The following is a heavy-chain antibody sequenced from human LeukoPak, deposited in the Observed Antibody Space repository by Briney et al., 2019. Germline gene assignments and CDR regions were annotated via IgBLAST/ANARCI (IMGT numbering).Heavy chain of an antibody. V-gene: IGHV3-23*01. CDR1: GFTFSSYA. J-gene: IGHJ6*02. CDR3: AATYYYDSSGYWPPYYYYGMDV. D-gene: IGHD3-22*01. CDR2: ISGSGGST. Sequence: GGSLRLSCAASGFTFSSYAMSWVRQAPGKGLEWVSAISGSGGSTYYADSVKGRFTISRDNSKSTLYLQMNSLRAEDTAVYYCAATYYYDSSGYWPPYYYYGMDVWGQGTTVTVSS.